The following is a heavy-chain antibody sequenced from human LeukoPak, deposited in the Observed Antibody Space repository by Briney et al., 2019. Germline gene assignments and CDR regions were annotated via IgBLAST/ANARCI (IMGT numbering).Heavy chain of an antibody. D-gene: IGHD3-22*01. V-gene: IGHV4-4*07. CDR2: IYTSGST. CDR1: GGSISSYY. J-gene: IGHJ5*02. Sequence: PSETLSLTCTVSGGSISSYYWSWIRQPAGKGLEWIGRIYTSGSTNYNPSLKSRVTMSVDTSKNQFSLKLSSVTAADTAVYYCARARNHYDSSGYYRFDPWGQGTLVTVSS. CDR3: ARARNHYDSSGYYRFDP.